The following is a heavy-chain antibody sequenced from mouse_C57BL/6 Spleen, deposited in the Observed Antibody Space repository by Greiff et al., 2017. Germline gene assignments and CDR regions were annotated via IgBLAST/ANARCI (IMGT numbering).Heavy chain of an antibody. J-gene: IGHJ4*01. CDR2: IDPSDSYT. V-gene: IGHV1-50*01. D-gene: IGHD4-1*01. CDR3: ARGNWDDAMDY. CDR1: GYTFTSYW. Sequence: QVQLQQSGAELVKPGASVKLSCKASGYTFTSYWMQWVKQRPGQGLEWIGEIDPSDSYTNYNQKFKGKATLTVDTSSSTAYMQLSSLTSEDSAVYYCARGNWDDAMDYWGQGTSVTVSS.